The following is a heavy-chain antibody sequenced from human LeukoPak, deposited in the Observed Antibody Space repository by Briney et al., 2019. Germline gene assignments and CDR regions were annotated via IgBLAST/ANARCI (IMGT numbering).Heavy chain of an antibody. CDR1: GGSFSGYY. CDR2: INNSGST. D-gene: IGHD2-2*01. CDR3: ARWLPAAIHLFDP. Sequence: PSETLSLTCAVYGGSFSGYYWSWIRQPPRKGREWMGEINNSGSTNYNPSLKSRVTISVDTSKNQYSLKLSAVTAADTAVYYCARWLPAAIHLFDPWGQGTLVTVSS. J-gene: IGHJ5*02. V-gene: IGHV4-34*01.